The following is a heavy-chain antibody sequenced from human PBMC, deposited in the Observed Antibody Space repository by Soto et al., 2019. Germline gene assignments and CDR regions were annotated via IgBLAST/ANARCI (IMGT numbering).Heavy chain of an antibody. CDR2: IWYDGSNE. CDR1: GFSFSSYG. CDR3: ARDRDYYDNSCYALDL. V-gene: IGHV3-33*01. J-gene: IGHJ3*01. D-gene: IGHD3-22*01. Sequence: QVQLVESGGGVVQPGKSLRLSCAASGFSFSSYGMHWVRQAPGKGLEWVAVIWYDGSNEDYADSVKGRFAISRDNSKNTMYLQMNSLRADDTAVYYCARDRDYYDNSCYALDLWGQGTVVTISS.